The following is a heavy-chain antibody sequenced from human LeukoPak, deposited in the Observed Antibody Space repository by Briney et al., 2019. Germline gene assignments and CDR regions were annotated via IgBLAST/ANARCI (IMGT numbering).Heavy chain of an antibody. CDR2: ICPGDSDT. Sequence: GESLKISCQGSGYSFTSYWIGWVRQMPGKGLEWMGIICPGDSDTRYSPSFQGQVTISADKSISTAYLQWSSLKASDTAMYYCARGLVPYCSGGSCPFDYWGQGTLVTVSS. CDR3: ARGLVPYCSGGSCPFDY. V-gene: IGHV5-51*01. D-gene: IGHD2-15*01. J-gene: IGHJ4*02. CDR1: GYSFTSYW.